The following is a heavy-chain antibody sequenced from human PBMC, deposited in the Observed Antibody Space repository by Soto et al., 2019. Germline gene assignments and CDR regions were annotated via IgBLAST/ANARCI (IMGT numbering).Heavy chain of an antibody. V-gene: IGHV3-74*01. CDR1: GFTFSTSW. CDR2: IKSDGSYT. CDR3: AREPNYYGMDV. Sequence: GGSLRLSCAASGFTFSTSWMHWVRQAPGKGLVWVSRIKSDGSYTTYADSVKGRFTISRDNAKNTLYLQINTLRAEDTAVYYCAREPNYYGMDVWGQGPTVTVSS. J-gene: IGHJ6*02.